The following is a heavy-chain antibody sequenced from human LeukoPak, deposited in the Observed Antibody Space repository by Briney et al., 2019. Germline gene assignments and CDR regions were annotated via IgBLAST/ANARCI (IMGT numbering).Heavy chain of an antibody. CDR3: ARGGLRFLEWLLWRI. CDR1: GFTFSIYS. Sequence: GGSLRLSCGGSGFTFSIYSMNWVRQAPGKGREWVSYISSSSSTIYYADSVKGRFTISRDNAKNSLYLQMNSLRAEDTAVYYCARGGLRFLEWLLWRIWGKGTMVTVSS. D-gene: IGHD3-3*01. CDR2: ISSSSSTI. V-gene: IGHV3-48*04. J-gene: IGHJ3*02.